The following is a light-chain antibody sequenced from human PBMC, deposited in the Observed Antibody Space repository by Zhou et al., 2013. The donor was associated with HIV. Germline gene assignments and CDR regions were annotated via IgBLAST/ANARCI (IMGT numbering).Light chain of an antibody. CDR1: QSVRSRY. J-gene: IGKJ5*01. CDR3: QQYGSSPIT. CDR2: DAS. V-gene: IGKV3-20*01. Sequence: EIVLTQSPGTLSLSPGERATLSCRASQSVRSRYLAWYQQKPGQAPRLLIYDASSRATGIPDRFSGSGSGTDFILTISRLEPEDFAVYYCQQYGSSPITFGQGTRLEIK.